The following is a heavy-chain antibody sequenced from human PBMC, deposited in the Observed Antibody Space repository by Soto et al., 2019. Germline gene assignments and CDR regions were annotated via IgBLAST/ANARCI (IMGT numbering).Heavy chain of an antibody. J-gene: IGHJ4*02. CDR1: GFTFTRDS. Sequence: GVLRLSCAASGFTFTRDSMNWVRQAPGKGLEWVSSISSTTNYIYYGDSMKGRFTISRDNAKNSLYLEMNSLRAEDTAVYYCARGSEDLTSNFDYWGQGTLVTVSS. CDR2: ISSTTNYI. V-gene: IGHV3-21*06. CDR3: ARGSEDLTSNFDY.